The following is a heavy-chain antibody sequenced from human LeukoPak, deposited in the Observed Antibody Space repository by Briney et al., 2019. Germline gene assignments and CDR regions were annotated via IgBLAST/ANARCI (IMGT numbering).Heavy chain of an antibody. CDR1: GFTFSDYA. J-gene: IGHJ4*02. CDR3: AKARGYCGGGSCYASDY. Sequence: GSLRLSCAASGFTFSDYAMSWVRQAPGKGLEWISTISGSGGSTYYADSVKGRFTISRDNSKNTLYLQMNSLRAEDTAVYFCAKARGYCGGGSCYASDYWGQGTLVTVSS. D-gene: IGHD2-15*01. CDR2: ISGSGGST. V-gene: IGHV3-23*01.